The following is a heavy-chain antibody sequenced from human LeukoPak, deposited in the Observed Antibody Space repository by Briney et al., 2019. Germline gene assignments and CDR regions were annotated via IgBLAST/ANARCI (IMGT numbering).Heavy chain of an antibody. Sequence: PSETLSLTCTVSGGSISSYYWSRIRQPPGKGLEWIGYIYYSGSPNYNPSLKSRVTISVDTSKNQFSLKLSSVTAADTAVYYCARVFGVNWLDPWGQGTLVTVSS. V-gene: IGHV4-59*01. J-gene: IGHJ5*02. D-gene: IGHD3-3*01. CDR1: GGSISSYY. CDR2: IYYSGSP. CDR3: ARVFGVNWLDP.